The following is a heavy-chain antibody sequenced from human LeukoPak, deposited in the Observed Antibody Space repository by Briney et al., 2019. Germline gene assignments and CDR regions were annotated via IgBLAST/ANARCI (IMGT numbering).Heavy chain of an antibody. CDR3: ARVVVPAAMGPDWFDP. Sequence: PSETLSLTCPVSGGSISSYYWSWIRQPAGKGLEWIGRIYTSGSTNYNPSLKSRVTMSVDTSKNQFSLKLSSVTAADTAVYYCARVVVPAAMGPDWFDPWGQGTLVTVSS. CDR2: IYTSGST. J-gene: IGHJ5*02. D-gene: IGHD2-2*01. CDR1: GGSISSYY. V-gene: IGHV4-4*07.